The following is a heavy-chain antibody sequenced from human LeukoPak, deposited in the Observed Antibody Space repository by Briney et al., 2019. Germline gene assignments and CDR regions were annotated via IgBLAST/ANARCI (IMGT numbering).Heavy chain of an antibody. CDR1: GFTFSSYA. V-gene: IGHV3-23*01. Sequence: GGSLRLSCAASGFTFSSYAMTWVRQAPGRGLEWVSAISGGGTTTYYADSVKGRFTISRVNSKNTLYLQMNSLRAEDTAVYYCAKGPDSGGDYWGQGALVTVSS. CDR2: ISGGGTTT. CDR3: AKGPDSGGDY. D-gene: IGHD2-15*01. J-gene: IGHJ4*02.